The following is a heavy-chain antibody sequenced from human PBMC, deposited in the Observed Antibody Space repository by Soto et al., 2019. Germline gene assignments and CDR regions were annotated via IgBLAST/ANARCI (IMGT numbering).Heavy chain of an antibody. CDR2: TVGSGDTT. J-gene: IGHJ4*02. D-gene: IGHD3-16*02. Sequence: EVQLLESGGGLVQPGGSLRLSCAASGFILSDYAMSWVRQAPGKGLEWVSTTVGSGDTTYYADSVKGRFTISRDNSKNTLYLHVNSVRAEDTAVYYCARSFRPSSIWGSYRHKVHFHYWGQGTLVTVSS. CDR1: GFILSDYA. V-gene: IGHV3-23*01. CDR3: ARSFRPSSIWGSYRHKVHFHY.